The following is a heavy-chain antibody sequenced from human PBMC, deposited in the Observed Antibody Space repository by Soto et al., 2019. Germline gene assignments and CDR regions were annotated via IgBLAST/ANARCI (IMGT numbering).Heavy chain of an antibody. V-gene: IGHV4-61*01. J-gene: IGHJ6*02. D-gene: IGHD5-18*01. CDR3: ARGGYSYGYGLYYYYGMDV. CDR1: GCSVSSGSYY. CDR2: IYYSGST. Sequence: PXETLSLTCTVSGCSVSSGSYYWSWIRQPPGKGLEWIGYIYYSGSTNYNPSLKSRVTISVDTSKNQFSLKLSSVTAADTAVYYCARGGYSYGYGLYYYYGMDVWGQGPTVTVSS.